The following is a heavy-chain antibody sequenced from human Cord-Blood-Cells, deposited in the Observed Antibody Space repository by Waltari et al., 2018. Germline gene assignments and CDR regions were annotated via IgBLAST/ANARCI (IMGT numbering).Heavy chain of an antibody. V-gene: IGHV1-24*01. CDR3: ATAFGQCTGGVCYDAFDI. Sequence: QVQLVQSGAEVKKPGASVKVSCKVSGYTLTELSMHWVRQAPGKGLEWMGGLEPEDGETIYAQKCQGRVTMTEDTSTDTAYMELSSRRSEDTAVYYCATAFGQCTGGVCYDAFDIWGQGTMVTVSS. CDR1: GYTLTELS. J-gene: IGHJ3*02. CDR2: LEPEDGET. D-gene: IGHD2-8*02.